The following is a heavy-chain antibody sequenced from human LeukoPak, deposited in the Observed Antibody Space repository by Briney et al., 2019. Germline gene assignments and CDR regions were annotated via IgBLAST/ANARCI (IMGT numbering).Heavy chain of an antibody. J-gene: IGHJ4*02. CDR1: GYTFTSYD. Sequence: ASVKVSWKASGYTFTSYDINWVRQTTGQGLEWMGWMNPNSGNTGYAQKFQGRVTMTRNTSISTAYMELSSLRSEDTAVYYCARELQHGYSYGIWGQGTLVTVSS. D-gene: IGHD5-18*01. V-gene: IGHV1-8*01. CDR3: ARELQHGYSYGI. CDR2: MNPNSGNT.